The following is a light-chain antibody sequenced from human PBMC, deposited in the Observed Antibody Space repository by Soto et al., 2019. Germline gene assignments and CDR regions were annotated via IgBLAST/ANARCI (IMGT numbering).Light chain of an antibody. Sequence: EIVLTQSPATLSSFPGDRVTLSCRASQAVNTRLAWYQHKPGQAPRLLIYLASNRAAGVPARFSGSGSGTDFTLTISDVEPEDFAVYYCQQYGSSPPITFGGGTKVDIK. J-gene: IGKJ4*01. V-gene: IGKV3D-11*03. CDR2: LAS. CDR3: QQYGSSPPIT. CDR1: QAVNTR.